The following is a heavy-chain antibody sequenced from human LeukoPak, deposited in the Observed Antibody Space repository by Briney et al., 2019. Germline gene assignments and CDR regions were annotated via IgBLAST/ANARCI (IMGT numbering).Heavy chain of an antibody. J-gene: IGHJ4*02. CDR1: GFIFSYYG. V-gene: IGHV3-66*02. CDR2: IYSGDNT. Sequence: GGSLRLSCEVSGFIFSYYGMNWVRQAPGKGLEWVSVIYSGDNTYYVESVKDRFTIFRDNSKNTLFLQMNRLRAEDTAVYYCAGRRVLDASFDYWGQGTLVTVSS. D-gene: IGHD3-16*01. CDR3: AGRRVLDASFDY.